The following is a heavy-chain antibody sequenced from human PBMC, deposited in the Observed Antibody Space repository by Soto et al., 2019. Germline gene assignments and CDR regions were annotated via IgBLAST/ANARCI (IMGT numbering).Heavy chain of an antibody. Sequence: SLRLSCAASGFTFSSYSMNWVRQAPGKGLEWVSSISSSSSYIYYADSVKGRFTISRDNAKNSLYLQMNSLRAEDTAVYYCARDLNSGSYWGYYGMDVWGQGTTVTVSS. V-gene: IGHV3-21*01. J-gene: IGHJ6*02. CDR1: GFTFSSYS. CDR3: ARDLNSGSYWGYYGMDV. CDR2: ISSSSSYI. D-gene: IGHD1-26*01.